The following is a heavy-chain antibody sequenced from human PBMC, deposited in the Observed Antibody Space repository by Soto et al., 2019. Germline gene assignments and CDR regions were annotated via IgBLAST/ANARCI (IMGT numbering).Heavy chain of an antibody. CDR3: AKGSNGYRPYYFDY. V-gene: IGHV3-23*01. CDR1: GFTFSTYV. D-gene: IGHD3-22*01. J-gene: IGHJ4*02. Sequence: EVQLLESGGGLEQPGGSLRLSCAASGFTFSTYVMSWVRQAPGKGLEWVSAISGSGGSTYYADSVKGRFTVSRDNSKNTLDLQMNSLRAEDTAVYYCAKGSNGYRPYYFDYWGQGTLVTVSS. CDR2: ISGSGGST.